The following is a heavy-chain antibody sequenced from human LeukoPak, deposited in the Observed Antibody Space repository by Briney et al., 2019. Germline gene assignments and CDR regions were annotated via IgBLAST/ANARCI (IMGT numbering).Heavy chain of an antibody. V-gene: IGHV3-21*01. J-gene: IGHJ6*02. CDR2: ISSSSSYI. Sequence: GGSLRLSCAASGFTFSSYSMNWVRQAPGKGLEWVSSISSSSSYIYYADSVKDRFTISRDNAKNSLYLQMNSLRAEDTAVYYCARGLYSGYDSRNLDYYYYYYGMDVWGQGTTVTVSS. CDR1: GFTFSSYS. D-gene: IGHD5-12*01. CDR3: ARGLYSGYDSRNLDYYYYYYGMDV.